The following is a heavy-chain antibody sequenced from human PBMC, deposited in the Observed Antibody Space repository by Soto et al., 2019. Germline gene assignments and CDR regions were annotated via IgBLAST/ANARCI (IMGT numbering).Heavy chain of an antibody. J-gene: IGHJ4*02. V-gene: IGHV4-4*02. CDR2: IYRSGTT. CDR3: ARHVGVPGTRGFDY. Sequence: QVQLQESGPGLVKPSGTLSLACAVFGASISDDNWWSWVRQPPGKGLEWIGEIYRSGTTNYNSSLGSRGTISMDKSRNQISLKLSSVAAADSAIYYCARHVGVPGTRGFDYWGQGTLVTVSS. CDR1: GASISDDNW. D-gene: IGHD6-19*01.